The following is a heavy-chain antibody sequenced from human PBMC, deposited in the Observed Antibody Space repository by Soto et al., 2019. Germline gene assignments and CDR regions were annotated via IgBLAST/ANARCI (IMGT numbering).Heavy chain of an antibody. V-gene: IGHV3-30*18. D-gene: IGHD3-22*01. CDR1: GFTFSSYG. Sequence: GGSLRLSCAASGFTFSSYGMHWVRQAPGKGLEWVAVISYDGSNKYYADSVKGRFTISRDNSKNTLYLQMNSLRAEDTAVYHCAKDLVYYYDSSDYYYYGMDVWGQGTTVTVSS. J-gene: IGHJ6*02. CDR2: ISYDGSNK. CDR3: AKDLVYYYDSSDYYYYGMDV.